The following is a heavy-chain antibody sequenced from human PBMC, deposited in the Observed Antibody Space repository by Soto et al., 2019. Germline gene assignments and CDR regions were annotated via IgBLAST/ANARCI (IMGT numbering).Heavy chain of an antibody. CDR2: INHSGST. J-gene: IGHJ4*02. V-gene: IGHV4-34*01. CDR1: GGSFSGYY. CDR3: ARSATRRSGSLDY. Sequence: QVQLQQWGAGLLKPSETLSLTCAVYGGSFSGYYWSWIRQPPGKGLEWIGEINHSGSTNYNPSLQRRVTRSVVTSKNQFPLKLSSVTAADPAVYYCARSATRRSGSLDYLGQGTLGTVSS. D-gene: IGHD1-26*01.